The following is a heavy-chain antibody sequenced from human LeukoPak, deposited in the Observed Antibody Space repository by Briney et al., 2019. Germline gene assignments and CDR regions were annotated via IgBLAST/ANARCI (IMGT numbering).Heavy chain of an antibody. J-gene: IGHJ4*02. Sequence: GGSLRLSCAASGFTVSSKYMSWVRQAPGKGLEWVSVIYSGGITYYADSVKGRFTISRDNSENTLFLQMNSLRAEDTAVYFCAGRPHGDHPFFDYWGQGTLVSVSS. CDR2: IYSGGIT. V-gene: IGHV3-53*01. D-gene: IGHD4-17*01. CDR3: AGRPHGDHPFFDY. CDR1: GFTVSSKY.